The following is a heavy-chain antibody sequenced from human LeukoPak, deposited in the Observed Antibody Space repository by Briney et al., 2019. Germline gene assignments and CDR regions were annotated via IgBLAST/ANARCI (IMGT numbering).Heavy chain of an antibody. CDR1: GGTFSSYA. CDR3: VYYDSSGYYGGYYFDY. Sequence: SVKVSCKASGGTFSSYAISWVRQAPGQGLEWMGGIIPIFGTANYAQKFQGRVTTTADESTSTAYMELSSLRSEDTAVYYCVYYDSSGYYGGYYFDYWGQGTLVTVSS. J-gene: IGHJ4*02. V-gene: IGHV1-69*13. CDR2: IIPIFGTA. D-gene: IGHD3-22*01.